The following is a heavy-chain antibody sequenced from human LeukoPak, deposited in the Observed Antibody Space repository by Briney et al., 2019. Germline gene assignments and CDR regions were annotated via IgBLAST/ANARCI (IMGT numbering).Heavy chain of an antibody. CDR2: INHSGST. D-gene: IGHD1-26*01. J-gene: IGHJ4*02. CDR3: ARLAVGGSYLMGLDY. Sequence: PSETLSLTCTVSGGSISSYYWSWVRQPPGKGLEWIGEINHSGSTNYNPSLKSRVTISVDTSKNQFSLKLSSVTAADTAVYYCARLAVGGSYLMGLDYWGQGTLVTVSS. V-gene: IGHV4-34*01. CDR1: GGSISSYY.